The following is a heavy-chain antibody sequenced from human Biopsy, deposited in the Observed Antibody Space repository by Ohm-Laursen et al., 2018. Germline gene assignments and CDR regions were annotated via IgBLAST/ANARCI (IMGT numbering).Heavy chain of an antibody. CDR1: GGTLITYA. V-gene: IGHV1-69*04. Sequence: SSVKVSCKASGGTLITYAINWVRQAPGQGLECMGRIIPLIGLTNYAQKFQGRVTITADKFTNTVYMELSSLRSDDTAVYFCARDCNGDNCGVDFWGQGTLVTVS. J-gene: IGHJ4*02. CDR2: IIPLIGLT. CDR3: ARDCNGDNCGVDF. D-gene: IGHD2-15*01.